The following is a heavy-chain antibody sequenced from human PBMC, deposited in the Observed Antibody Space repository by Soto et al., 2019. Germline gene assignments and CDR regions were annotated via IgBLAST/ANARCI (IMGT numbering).Heavy chain of an antibody. Sequence: EVQLVQSGAEVKEPGESLRISCKVSGYSVTNYWISWVRQMPGKGLEWMGRIDPSDSYTSYSPSLQGHVTISADKSITTAYLQWSTLRASDTGMYYCARVGEYSGFDYWGQGTQVTVSS. CDR1: GYSVTNYW. D-gene: IGHD5-12*01. V-gene: IGHV5-10-1*01. CDR3: ARVGEYSGFDY. J-gene: IGHJ4*02. CDR2: IDPSDSYT.